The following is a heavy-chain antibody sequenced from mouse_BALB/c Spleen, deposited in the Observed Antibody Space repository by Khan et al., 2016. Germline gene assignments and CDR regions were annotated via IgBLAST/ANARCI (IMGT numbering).Heavy chain of an antibody. CDR2: ISYSGST. V-gene: IGHV3-2*02. J-gene: IGHJ2*01. D-gene: IGHD1-1*01. Sequence: EVQLQESGPGLVKPSQSLSLTCPVTGYSITSDYAWNWIRQFPGNKLAWMGYISYSGSTSYNPSLKSRISITRDTSKNQFFLQLNSVTTEDTATYYCARDYYGSSYFDYWGQGTTLTVSS. CDR3: ARDYYGSSYFDY. CDR1: GYSITSDYA.